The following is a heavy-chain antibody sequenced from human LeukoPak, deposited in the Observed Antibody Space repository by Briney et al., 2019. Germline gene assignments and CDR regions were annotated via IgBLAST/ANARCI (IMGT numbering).Heavy chain of an antibody. Sequence: GGSLRLSCAASGFTFSSYWMNWARQAPGKGLEWVASINHNGNVNYYVDSVKRRFTISRDNAKNSLYLQMSNLRAEDTAVYFCARGGGLDVWGQGATVTVSS. J-gene: IGHJ6*02. CDR3: ARGGGLDV. CDR2: INHNGNVN. V-gene: IGHV3-7*03. CDR1: GFTFSSYW. D-gene: IGHD3-16*01.